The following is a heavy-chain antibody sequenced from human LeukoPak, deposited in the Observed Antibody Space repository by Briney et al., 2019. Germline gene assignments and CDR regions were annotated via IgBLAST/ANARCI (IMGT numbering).Heavy chain of an antibody. D-gene: IGHD3-22*01. CDR3: ARGGPSIYDSSDY. J-gene: IGHJ4*02. CDR2: TNPNSGNT. V-gene: IGHV1-8*03. Sequence: GASVKVSCKASGYTFTSYDINWVRQATGQGLEWMGWTNPNSGNTGYAQKSQGRVTITRNTSISTAYMELSSLRSEDTAVYYCARGGPSIYDSSDYWGQGTLVTVSS. CDR1: GYTFTSYD.